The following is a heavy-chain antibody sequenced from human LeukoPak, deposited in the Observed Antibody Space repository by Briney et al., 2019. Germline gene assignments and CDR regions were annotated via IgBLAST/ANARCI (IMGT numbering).Heavy chain of an antibody. CDR2: ISYDGSNK. CDR1: GFTFSSYA. D-gene: IGHD3-3*01. CDR3: AGHEKRITIFGVVRYGMDV. Sequence: GGSLRLSCAASGFTFSSYAMHWVRQAPGKGLEWVAVISYDGSNKYYADSVKGRFTISRDNSKNTLYLQMNSLRAEDTAVYYCAGHEKRITIFGVVRYGMDVWGQGTTVTVSS. J-gene: IGHJ6*02. V-gene: IGHV3-30-3*01.